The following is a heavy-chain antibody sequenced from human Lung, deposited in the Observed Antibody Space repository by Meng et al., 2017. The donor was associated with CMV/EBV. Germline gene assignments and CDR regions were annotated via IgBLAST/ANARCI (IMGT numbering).Heavy chain of an antibody. CDR3: ARIPVAGSWYFDL. Sequence: AASEFGLSTYGMTWVRQLPGKGLEWVSSISSSSSYIYYADSVKGRFAISRDNAKNSLFLLMDSLRAEDTAVYYCARIPVAGSWYFDLWGRGTLVTVSS. J-gene: IGHJ2*01. D-gene: IGHD6-13*01. V-gene: IGHV3-21*01. CDR2: ISSSSSYI. CDR1: EFGLSTYG.